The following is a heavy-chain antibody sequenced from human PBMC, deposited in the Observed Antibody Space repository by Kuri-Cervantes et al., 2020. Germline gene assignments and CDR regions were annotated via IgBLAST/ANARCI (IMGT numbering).Heavy chain of an antibody. CDR3: ARDSSTVTTPDV. J-gene: IGHJ6*02. D-gene: IGHD4-17*01. CDR1: GYTFTSYG. V-gene: IGHV1-18*01. CDR2: ISAYNGNT. Sequence: ASVKVSCKASGYTFTSYGISWVRQAPGQGLEWMGWISAYNGNTNYAQKLRGRVTITADKSTSTAYMELSSLRSEDTAVYYCARDSSTVTTPDVWGQGTTVTVSS.